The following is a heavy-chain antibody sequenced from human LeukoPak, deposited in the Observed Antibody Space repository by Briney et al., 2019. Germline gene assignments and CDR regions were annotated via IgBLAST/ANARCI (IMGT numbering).Heavy chain of an antibody. CDR2: IKQDGSEK. Sequence: GGSLRLSCAASGFTFSNAFMSWVRQAPGKGLEWVANIKQDGSEKYYVGSVKGRFTISRDNAKNSLYLQMNSLRAEDTAVYYCARSHLTGYYNGFDYWGQGTLVTISS. CDR1: GFTFSNAF. CDR3: ARSHLTGYYNGFDY. V-gene: IGHV3-7*03. D-gene: IGHD3-9*01. J-gene: IGHJ4*02.